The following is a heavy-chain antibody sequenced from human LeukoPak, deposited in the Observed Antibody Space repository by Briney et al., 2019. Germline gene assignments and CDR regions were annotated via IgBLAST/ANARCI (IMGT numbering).Heavy chain of an antibody. D-gene: IGHD6-19*01. V-gene: IGHV4-30-4*01. CDR2: IYYSGST. J-gene: IGHJ4*02. CDR3: ARAYSRGWYEDYFDY. Sequence: SQTLSLTCTVSGGSISSGDYYWSWIRQPPGKGLEWIGYIYYSGSTYYNPSLKSRVTISVDTSKNQFSLKLSSVTAADTAVYYCARAYSRGWYEDYFDYWGQGTLVTVSS. CDR1: GGSISSGDYY.